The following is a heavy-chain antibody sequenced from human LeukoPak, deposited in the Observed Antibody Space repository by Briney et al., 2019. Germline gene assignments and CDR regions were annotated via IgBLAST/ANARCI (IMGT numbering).Heavy chain of an antibody. J-gene: IGHJ5*02. D-gene: IGHD3-16*01. Sequence: SETLSLTCAVYGGSFSGYYWSWIRQPPGKGLEWIGSIYGSGSTYYNPSLKSRVTISVDTSKNQFTLKLNSVTAADTAVYYCARHYGPWGQGTLVTVSS. CDR1: GGSFSGYY. CDR2: IYGSGST. CDR3: ARHYGP. V-gene: IGHV4-34*01.